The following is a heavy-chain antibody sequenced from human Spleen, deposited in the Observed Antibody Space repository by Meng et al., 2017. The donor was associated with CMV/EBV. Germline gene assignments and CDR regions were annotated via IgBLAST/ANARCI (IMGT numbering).Heavy chain of an antibody. CDR2: IIPIFGAA. D-gene: IGHD2-15*01. CDR3: ASQYCSGGSCYPESYYYYGMDV. Sequence: SVKVSCKASGGTFSSYAISWVRQAPGQGLEWMGGIIPIFGAANYAQKFQGRVTITTDESTSTAYMELSSLRSEDTAVYYCASQYCSGGSCYPESYYYYGMDVWGQGTLVTVSS. CDR1: GGTFSSYA. V-gene: IGHV1-69*05. J-gene: IGHJ6*02.